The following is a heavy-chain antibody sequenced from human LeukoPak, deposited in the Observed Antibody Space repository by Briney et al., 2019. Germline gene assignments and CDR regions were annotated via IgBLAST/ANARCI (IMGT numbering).Heavy chain of an antibody. D-gene: IGHD6-19*01. Sequence: GGSLRLSCEASGFIFSNYDMRWVRQAPGKGLEWVAVISYDGSNKYYADSVKGRFTISRDNSKNTLYLQTNSLRAEDTAVYYCALGSSGWRNAFDIWGQGTMVTVSS. CDR3: ALGSSGWRNAFDI. CDR1: GFIFSNYD. CDR2: ISYDGSNK. J-gene: IGHJ3*02. V-gene: IGHV3-30*03.